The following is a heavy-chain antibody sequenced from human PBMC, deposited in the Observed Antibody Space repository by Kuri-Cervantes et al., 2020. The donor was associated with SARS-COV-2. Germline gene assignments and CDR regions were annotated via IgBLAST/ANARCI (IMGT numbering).Heavy chain of an antibody. CDR2: ISSSSSYI. D-gene: IGHD3-3*01. J-gene: IGHJ2*01. CDR1: GFTFNTYN. CDR3: ARGYYDFWSGYYVSLTDWYFDL. V-gene: IGHV3-21*01. Sequence: GESLKISCTASGFTFNTYNMKWVRQAPGKGLEWVSSISSSSSYIYYADSVKGRFTISRDNAKNSLYLQMNSLRAEDTAVYYCARGYYDFWSGYYVSLTDWYFDLWGRGTLVTVSS.